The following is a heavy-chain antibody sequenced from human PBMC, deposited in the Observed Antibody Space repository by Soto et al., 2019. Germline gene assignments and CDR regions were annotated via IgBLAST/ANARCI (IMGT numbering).Heavy chain of an antibody. CDR1: GGSISSYY. J-gene: IGHJ5*02. D-gene: IGHD1-26*01. CDR2: IYYSGST. Sequence: PSETLSLTCTVSGGSISSYYWSWIRQPPGKGLEWIGYIYYSGSTNYNPSLKSRVTISVDTSKNQFSLKLSSVTAADTAVYYCARSWYREAGNWFDPWGQGTLVTVSS. CDR3: ARSWYREAGNWFDP. V-gene: IGHV4-59*08.